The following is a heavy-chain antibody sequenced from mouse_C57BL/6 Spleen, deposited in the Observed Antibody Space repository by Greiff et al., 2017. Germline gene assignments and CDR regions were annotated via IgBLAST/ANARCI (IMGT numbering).Heavy chain of an antibody. CDR2: ISYDGSN. CDR3: ARDLYYGNFFDY. V-gene: IGHV3-6*01. Sequence: VQLQQSGPGLVKPSQSLSLTCSVTGYSITSGYYWNWIRQFPGNKLEWMGYISYDGSNNYNPSLKNRISITRDTSKYQFFLKLNSVTTEDTATYYCARDLYYGNFFDYWGQGTTLTVSA. CDR1: GYSITSGYY. J-gene: IGHJ2*01. D-gene: IGHD2-1*01.